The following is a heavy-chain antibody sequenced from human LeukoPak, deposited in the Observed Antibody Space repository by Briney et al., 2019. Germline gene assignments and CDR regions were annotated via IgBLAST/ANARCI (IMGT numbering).Heavy chain of an antibody. CDR2: IYYSGST. V-gene: IGHV4-30-4*01. D-gene: IGHD4-23*01. CDR1: GGSISSGDYY. CDR3: ARDLLNEGNHLDY. Sequence: SETLSLTCTVSGGSISSGDYYWSWIRQPPGKGLGWIGYIYYSGSTYYNPSLKSRVTISVDTSKNQFSLKLSSVAAADTAVYYCARDLLNEGNHLDYWGQGTLVTVSS. J-gene: IGHJ4*02.